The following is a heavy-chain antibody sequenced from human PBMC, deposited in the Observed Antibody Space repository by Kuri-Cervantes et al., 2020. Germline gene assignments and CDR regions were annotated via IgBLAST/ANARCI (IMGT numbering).Heavy chain of an antibody. CDR3: AKMRSGYGDYANAFDI. V-gene: IGHV3-66*01. CDR2: IYGGGST. D-gene: IGHD4-17*01. Sequence: GESLKISCAASGFTVSSNYMSWVRQAPGKGLEWVSVIYGGGSTYYADSVKGRFTISRDNSKNTLYLQMNSLRAEDTAVYYCAKMRSGYGDYANAFDIWGQGTMVTVSS. CDR1: GFTVSSNY. J-gene: IGHJ3*02.